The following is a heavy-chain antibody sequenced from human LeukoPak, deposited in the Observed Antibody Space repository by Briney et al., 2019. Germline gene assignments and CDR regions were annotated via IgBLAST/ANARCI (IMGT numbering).Heavy chain of an antibody. J-gene: IGHJ6*02. CDR1: GFTVSSNY. CDR3: ARDSRIVPRMDV. Sequence: QPGGSLRLSCAASGFTVSSNYMSWVRQAPGKGLEWVSVIYSGGSTYYADYVKGRFTISRDNSKNTLYLQMNSLRAEDTAVYYCARDSRIVPRMDVWGPGTTVTVS. CDR2: IYSGGST. D-gene: IGHD3-22*01. V-gene: IGHV3-66*01.